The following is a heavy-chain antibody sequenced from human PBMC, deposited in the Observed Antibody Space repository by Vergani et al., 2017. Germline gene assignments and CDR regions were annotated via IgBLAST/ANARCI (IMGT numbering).Heavy chain of an antibody. Sequence: QLQLQESGPGLVKPSETLSLTCTVSGGSISSSSYYWGWIRQPPGKGLEWIGSIYYSGSTYYNPSLKSRVTISVDTSKNQFSLKLSSVTAADTAVYYCARGGSSSWGFDYWGQGTLVTVSS. CDR1: GGSISSSSYY. D-gene: IGHD6-6*01. J-gene: IGHJ4*02. V-gene: IGHV4-39*01. CDR2: IYYSGST. CDR3: ARGGSSSWGFDY.